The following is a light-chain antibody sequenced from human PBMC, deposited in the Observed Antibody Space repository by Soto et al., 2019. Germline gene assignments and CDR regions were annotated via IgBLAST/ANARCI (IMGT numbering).Light chain of an antibody. V-gene: IGKV1-33*01. CDR1: QDVAYY. CDR3: QHYHSLPIT. CDR2: DAS. J-gene: IGKJ5*01. Sequence: DIQLTQSPASVSASVGDRVTITCQASQDVAYYLIWYQQKPGEAPKVLIYDASNLESGVTSRFSGSGSGTDFTFTISSLQPEDLATYYCQHYHSLPITFGRGTRLEFK.